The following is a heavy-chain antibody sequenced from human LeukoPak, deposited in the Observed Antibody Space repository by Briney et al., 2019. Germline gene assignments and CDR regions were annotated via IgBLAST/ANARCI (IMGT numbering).Heavy chain of an antibody. J-gene: IGHJ4*02. V-gene: IGHV3-48*03. D-gene: IGHD3-10*01. CDR3: ARATMVRGVIKDFDY. CDR1: GFTFSSYE. CDR2: ISSSGSTI. Sequence: GGSLRLSCAASGFTFSSYEMNWVRQAPGKGLEWVSYISSSGSTIYYADSVKGRFTISRDNAKNSLYLQMNSLRAEDTAVYYCARATMVRGVIKDFDYWGQGTLVTVSS.